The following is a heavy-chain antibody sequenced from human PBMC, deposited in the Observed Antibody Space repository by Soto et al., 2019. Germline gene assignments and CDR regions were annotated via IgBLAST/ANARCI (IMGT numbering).Heavy chain of an antibody. CDR1: GYTFTTYG. D-gene: IGHD1-26*01. V-gene: IGHV1-18*01. Sequence: GASVKVSCKAPGYTFTTYGFTWVRQAPGQGLEWMGWISANSGNTHYAQKLQGRVTLTTDTSTTTAYMELRSLRSDDTAVYYCARAARDSSGSYSIYRGQGTLVTVSS. J-gene: IGHJ4*02. CDR3: ARAARDSSGSYSIY. CDR2: ISANSGNT.